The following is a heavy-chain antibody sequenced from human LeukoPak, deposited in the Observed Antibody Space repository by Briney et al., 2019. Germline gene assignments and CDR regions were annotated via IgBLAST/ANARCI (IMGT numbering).Heavy chain of an antibody. J-gene: IGHJ5*02. CDR3: ARDRGGYSYANEEYNWFDP. D-gene: IGHD5-18*01. CDR1: GGSISSGGYY. V-gene: IGHV4-31*03. CDR2: IYYSGST. Sequence: SQTLSLTCTVSGGSISSGGYYWSWIRQHPGKGLEWIGYIYYSGSTYYNPSLKSRVTISVDTSKNQFSLKLSSVTAADTAVYYCARDRGGYSYANEEYNWFDPWGQGTLVTVSS.